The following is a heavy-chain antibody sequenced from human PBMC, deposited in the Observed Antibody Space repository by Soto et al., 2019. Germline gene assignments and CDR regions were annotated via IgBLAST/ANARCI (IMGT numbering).Heavy chain of an antibody. D-gene: IGHD6-6*01. V-gene: IGHV4-59*01. J-gene: IGHJ4*02. CDR1: GGSISSYY. Sequence: SETLSLTCTVSGGSISSYYGSWIRQPPGKGLEWIGYIYYSGSTNYNPSLKSRVTISVDTSKNQFSLKLSSVTAADTAVYYCARDQGSSSWDYWGQGTLVTVS. CDR3: ARDQGSSSWDY. CDR2: IYYSGST.